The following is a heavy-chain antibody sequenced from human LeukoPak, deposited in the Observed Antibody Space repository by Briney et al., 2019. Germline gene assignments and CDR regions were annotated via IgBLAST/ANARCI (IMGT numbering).Heavy chain of an antibody. V-gene: IGHV4-34*01. CDR2: VNHCGGT. D-gene: IGHD3-16*01. CDR1: GGSFIGYV. Sequence: SETLSLTCAVYGGSFIGYVWTWIRPPPAKGLDWMGEVNHCGGTNYNPSLKSRVTISVDTSKNQFSLKLSSVTAADTAAYYCASLARGGNGFDLWGQGILVTVSS. J-gene: IGHJ5*02. CDR3: ASLARGGNGFDL.